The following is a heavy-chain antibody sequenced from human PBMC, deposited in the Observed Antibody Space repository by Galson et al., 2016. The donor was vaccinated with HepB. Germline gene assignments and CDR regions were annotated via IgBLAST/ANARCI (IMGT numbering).Heavy chain of an antibody. CDR1: GFTFRSYG. CDR3: ARGYYNAMDV. Sequence: SLRLSCAGSGFTFRSYGIHWVRQAPGKGLEWVAVLMHVGGEKDYGDSVKGRFTISKDDSKNTLHLQMNSLRGDDTAVYYCARGYYNAMDVWGQGTLVTVSS. CDR2: LMHVGGEK. J-gene: IGHJ6*02. V-gene: IGHV3-30*03.